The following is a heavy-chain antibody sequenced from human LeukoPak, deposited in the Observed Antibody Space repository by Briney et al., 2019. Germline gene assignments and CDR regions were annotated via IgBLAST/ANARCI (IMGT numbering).Heavy chain of an antibody. V-gene: IGHV3-7*01. CDR3: ARGSDSSGP. CDR2: IKQDGSEK. Sequence: GGSLRLSCAASGFTFSSYEMNWVRQAPGKGLEWVANIKQDGSEKNYVDSVKGRFTIFRDNAKNSLYLQMNSLRVEDTAVYYCARGSDSSGPWGKGTTVTISS. D-gene: IGHD6-19*01. CDR1: GFTFSSYE. J-gene: IGHJ6*04.